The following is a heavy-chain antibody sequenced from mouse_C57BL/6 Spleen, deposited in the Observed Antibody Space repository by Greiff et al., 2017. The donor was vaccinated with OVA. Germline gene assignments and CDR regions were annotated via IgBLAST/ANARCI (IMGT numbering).Heavy chain of an antibody. CDR2: IFPGGGST. CDR1: GYTFTGYW. V-gene: IGHV1-9*01. J-gene: IGHJ2*01. Sequence: QVQLQQSGAELMKPGASVKLSCKATGYTFTGYWIEWVKQRPGHGLEWIGEIFPGGGSTNYNEKFKGKATFTADTSSNTADMQLSSLTTEDSAISYCAIGLVDFGYWGQGTTLTVSS. CDR3: AIGLVDFGY. D-gene: IGHD1-1*02.